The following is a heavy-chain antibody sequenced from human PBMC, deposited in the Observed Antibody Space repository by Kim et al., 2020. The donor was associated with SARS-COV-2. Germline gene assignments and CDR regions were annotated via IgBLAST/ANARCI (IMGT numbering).Heavy chain of an antibody. J-gene: IGHJ3*02. D-gene: IGHD2-21*02. V-gene: IGHV1-69*13. Sequence: SVKVSCKASGGTFSSYAISWVRQAPGQGLEWMGGIIPIFGTANYAQKFQGRVTITADESTSTAYMELSSLRSEDTAVYYCARFSCGGDCFSLYGDAFDIWGQGTMVTVSS. CDR1: GGTFSSYA. CDR3: ARFSCGGDCFSLYGDAFDI. CDR2: IIPIFGTA.